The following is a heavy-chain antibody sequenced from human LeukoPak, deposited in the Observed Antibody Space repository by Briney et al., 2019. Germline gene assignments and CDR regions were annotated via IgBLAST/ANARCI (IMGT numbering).Heavy chain of an antibody. CDR2: IVPMFGIA. D-gene: IGHD3-10*01. V-gene: IGHV1-69*10. CDR1: GDTFQTYS. CDR3: AREVAVHHPAFGD. Sequence: SVKASCKSSGDTFQTYSISWVRQAPGQGLEWMGDIVPMFGIANYAQRFQDRVTMTADSSTNTAYLEVRSLKFEDTAVYYCAREVAVHHPAFGDWGQGTLVIVSS. J-gene: IGHJ4*02.